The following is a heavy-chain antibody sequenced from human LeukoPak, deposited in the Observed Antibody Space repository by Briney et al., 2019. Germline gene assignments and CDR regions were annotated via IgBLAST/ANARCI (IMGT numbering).Heavy chain of an antibody. CDR2: INPNSGGT. Sequence: GASVKVSCKAPGYTFTGNHMHWVRQAPGQGLEWMGWINPNSGGTNYAQKFQGRVIMTRDTSISTAYMELSRLGSDDTAVYYCARGGSTDSIHSCGGNCYFLDYWGQGTLVTVSS. CDR1: GYTFTGNH. D-gene: IGHD2-21*02. J-gene: IGHJ4*02. CDR3: ARGGSTDSIHSCGGNCYFLDY. V-gene: IGHV1-2*02.